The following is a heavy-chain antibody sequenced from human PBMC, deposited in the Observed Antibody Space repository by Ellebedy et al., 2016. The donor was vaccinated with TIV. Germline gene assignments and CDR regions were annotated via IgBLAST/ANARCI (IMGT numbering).Heavy chain of an antibody. CDR1: GLTFSSYA. D-gene: IGHD3-10*01. Sequence: GGSLRLXXAASGLTFSSYAMSWVRQAPGKGLEWVANIKQDGNEKYYVDSVKGRFTISRDNAKNSLYLQMNSLSAEDTAVYYCARDYIWFGDAFDDNWGQGTLVTVSS. J-gene: IGHJ4*02. V-gene: IGHV3-7*01. CDR3: ARDYIWFGDAFDDN. CDR2: IKQDGNEK.